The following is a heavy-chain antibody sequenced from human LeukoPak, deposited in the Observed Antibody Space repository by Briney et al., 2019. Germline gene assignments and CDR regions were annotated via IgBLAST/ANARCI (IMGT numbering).Heavy chain of an antibody. CDR3: ARDRLQEAFDI. J-gene: IGHJ3*02. V-gene: IGHV1-69*04. CDR1: GGTFSSYA. Sequence: ASVKVSCKASGGTFSSYATSWVRQAPGQGLEWMGRIIPILGIANYAQKFQGRVTITADKSTSTAYMELSSLRSEDTAVYYCARDRLQEAFDIWGQGTMVTVSS. CDR2: IIPILGIA. D-gene: IGHD4-11*01.